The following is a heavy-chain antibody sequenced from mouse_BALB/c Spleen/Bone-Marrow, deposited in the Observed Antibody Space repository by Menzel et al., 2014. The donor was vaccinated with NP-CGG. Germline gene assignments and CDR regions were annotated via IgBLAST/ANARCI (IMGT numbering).Heavy chain of an antibody. CDR3: ARDHLYYGNYEFVY. CDR2: IDPSDSET. D-gene: IGHD2-1*01. J-gene: IGHJ3*01. Sequence: VQLQESGTELVKPGAPVKLSCKASGYTFTSYWMNWVKQRPGRGLEWIGRIDPSDSETHYNQKFKDKATLTVDESSSTAYIQLSSLTSEDSAVYYCARDHLYYGNYEFVYWGQGTLVTVSA. V-gene: IGHV1-69*02. CDR1: GYTFTSYW.